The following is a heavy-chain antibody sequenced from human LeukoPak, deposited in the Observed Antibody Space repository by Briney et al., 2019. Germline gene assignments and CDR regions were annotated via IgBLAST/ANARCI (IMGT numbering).Heavy chain of an antibody. Sequence: SETLSLTCAVYGGSFSGYYWSWIRHPPGKGLELIGEINHSGSTNYNPSLKSRVTISVDTSKNQFSLKLSSVTAADTAVYYCARGRWRFGELLRTYPLLSWGQGTLVTVSS. V-gene: IGHV4-34*01. J-gene: IGHJ5*02. CDR1: GGSFSGYY. CDR2: INHSGST. D-gene: IGHD3-10*01. CDR3: ARGRWRFGELLRTYPLLS.